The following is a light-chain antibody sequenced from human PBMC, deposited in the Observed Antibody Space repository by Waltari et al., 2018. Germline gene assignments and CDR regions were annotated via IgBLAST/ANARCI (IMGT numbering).Light chain of an antibody. Sequence: SYELTQPPSVSVSPGQTARITCSGDALPKQYAYWYQQKPGQAPVLVIYKDSERPSGITERFSGSSSGKTVTLTISGVQAEDEADYYCQSADSSGTYPVVFGGGTKLTVL. CDR2: KDS. V-gene: IGLV3-25*03. CDR1: ALPKQY. J-gene: IGLJ2*01. CDR3: QSADSSGTYPVV.